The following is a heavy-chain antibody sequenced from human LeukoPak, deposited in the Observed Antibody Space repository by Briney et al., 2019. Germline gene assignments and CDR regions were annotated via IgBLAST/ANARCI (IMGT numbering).Heavy chain of an antibody. Sequence: PSETLSLTCTVSGGSIRSTNYYWGWIRQPPGKGLEWIGSIYYSGNTYHSPSLMSRVTISVDTSKNQFSLKLSSVTAADTAVYYCARRHGYSSGWYSYYYYMDVWGKGTTVTVSS. J-gene: IGHJ6*03. CDR1: GGSIRSTNYY. CDR2: IYYSGNT. D-gene: IGHD6-19*01. V-gene: IGHV4-39*07. CDR3: ARRHGYSSGWYSYYYYMDV.